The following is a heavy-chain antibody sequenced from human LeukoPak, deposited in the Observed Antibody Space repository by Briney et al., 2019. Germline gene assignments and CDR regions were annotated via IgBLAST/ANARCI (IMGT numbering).Heavy chain of an antibody. J-gene: IGHJ1*01. D-gene: IGHD4-11*01. CDR3: ARDKAVTTELTQYFQH. CDR2: ISAYNGYT. CDR1: GYTFTNYG. Sequence: ASVKVSCKTSGYTFTNYGVSWVRQAPGQGLEWMGWISAYNGYTNYAQKLQVRVTMTTDTSTSTAYMELRSLTSNDTAVYYCARDKAVTTELTQYFQHWGQGTLVTVSS. V-gene: IGHV1-18*01.